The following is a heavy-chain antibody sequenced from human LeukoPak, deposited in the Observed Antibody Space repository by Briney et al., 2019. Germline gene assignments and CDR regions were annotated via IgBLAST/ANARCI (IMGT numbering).Heavy chain of an antibody. CDR3: ARDKITGTTGGYYYGMDV. V-gene: IGHV3-33*01. CDR1: GFTFSSYG. Sequence: GRSLRLSCAASGFTFSSYGMHWVRQAPGKGLEWVAVIWYDGSNKYYADSVKGRFTISRDNSKNTLYLQMNSLRAEDRAVYYCARDKITGTTGGYYYGMDVWGQGTTVTVSS. D-gene: IGHD1-7*01. CDR2: IWYDGSNK. J-gene: IGHJ6*02.